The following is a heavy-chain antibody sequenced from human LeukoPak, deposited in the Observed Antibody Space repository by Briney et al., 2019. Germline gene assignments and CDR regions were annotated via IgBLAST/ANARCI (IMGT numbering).Heavy chain of an antibody. J-gene: IGHJ5*02. CDR1: GYTFTSYY. CDR2: INPSGGST. CDR3: ARDANGYNWFDP. D-gene: IGHD1-1*01. V-gene: IGHV1-46*01. Sequence: ASVKVSCKASGYTFTSYYMHWVRLAPGQGHEWMGIINPSGGSTSYAQKFQGRVTMTRDTSTSTVYMELSSLRSEDTAVYYCARDANGYNWFDPWGQGTLVTVSS.